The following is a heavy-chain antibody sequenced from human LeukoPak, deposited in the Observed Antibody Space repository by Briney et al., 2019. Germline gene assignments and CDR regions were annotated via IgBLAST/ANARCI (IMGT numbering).Heavy chain of an antibody. CDR2: ISGSGGST. CDR3: AKDLVSLFGVSIYWYFDL. J-gene: IGHJ2*01. D-gene: IGHD3-3*01. Sequence: PGGSLRLSCAASGFTFSSYAMSWVRQAPGKGLEWVSAISGSGGSTYYADSVKGRFTISRDNSKNTLYLQMNSLRAEDTAVYYCAKDLVSLFGVSIYWYFDLWGRGTLVTVSS. CDR1: GFTFSSYA. V-gene: IGHV3-23*01.